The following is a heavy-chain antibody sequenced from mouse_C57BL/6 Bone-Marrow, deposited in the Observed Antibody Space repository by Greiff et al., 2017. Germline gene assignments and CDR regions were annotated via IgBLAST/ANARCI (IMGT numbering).Heavy chain of an antibody. J-gene: IGHJ2*01. CDR2: IYPRSGNT. Sequence: QVQLKESGAELARPGASVKLSCKASGYTFTSYGISWVKQRTGQGLEWIGEIYPRSGNTYYNEKFKGKATLTADKSSSTAYMELRSLTSEDSAVYFWARGMGYHYGSSYGYWGQGTTLTVSS. CDR1: GYTFTSYG. D-gene: IGHD1-1*01. V-gene: IGHV1-81*01. CDR3: ARGMGYHYGSSYGY.